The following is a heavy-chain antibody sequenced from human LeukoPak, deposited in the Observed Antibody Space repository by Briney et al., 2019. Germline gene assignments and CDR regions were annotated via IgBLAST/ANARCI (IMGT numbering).Heavy chain of an antibody. D-gene: IGHD3-3*01. CDR3: ARATYYDFWSGYYAVYYYYGMDV. J-gene: IGHJ6*02. V-gene: IGHV1-8*02. Sequence: ASVKVSCKASGGTFSSYAISWVRQATGQGLEWMGWMNPNSGNTGYAQKFQGRVTMTRNTSISTAYMELSSLRSEDTAVYYCARATYYDFWSGYYAVYYYYGMDVWGQGTTVTVSS. CDR1: GGTFSSYA. CDR2: MNPNSGNT.